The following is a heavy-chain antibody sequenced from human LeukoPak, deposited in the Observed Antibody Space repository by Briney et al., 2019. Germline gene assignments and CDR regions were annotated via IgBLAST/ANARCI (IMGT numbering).Heavy chain of an antibody. CDR1: GYTFTSYY. CDR3: ARDLRYDYVWGSYRPYYFDY. J-gene: IGHJ4*02. Sequence: ASVKVSCKASGYTFTSYYMHWVRQAPGQGLEWMGIINPSGGSTSYAQKFQGRVTMTRDMSTSTVYMELSSLRSEDTAVYYCARDLRYDYVWGSYRPYYFDYWGQGTLVTVSS. D-gene: IGHD3-16*02. V-gene: IGHV1-46*01. CDR2: INPSGGST.